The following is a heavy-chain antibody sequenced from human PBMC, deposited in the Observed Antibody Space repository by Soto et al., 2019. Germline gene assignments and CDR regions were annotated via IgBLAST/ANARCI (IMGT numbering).Heavy chain of an antibody. D-gene: IGHD5-18*01. CDR3: AKDLGYPYGQDS. CDR2: IGGSGGVT. CDR1: GFTFSSYA. V-gene: IGHV3-23*01. J-gene: IGHJ4*02. Sequence: EVQLLESGGGLVQPGGSLRLSCAASGFTFSSYAMSWVRQAPGKGLEWVSAIGGSGGVTYYADSVKGRFTISRDNSKNPLYRQMNTLRAEDTAVYYCAKDLGYPYGQDSWGQGPLVPVPS.